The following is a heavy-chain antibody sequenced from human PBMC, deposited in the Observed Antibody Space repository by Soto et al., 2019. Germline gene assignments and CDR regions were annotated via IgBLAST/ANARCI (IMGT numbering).Heavy chain of an antibody. CDR3: AKAATYYDFWSGYRTYYYYYYGMDV. CDR2: ISGSGGST. CDR1: GFTFSSYA. Sequence: GSLRLSCAASGFTFSSYAMSWVRQAPGKGLEWVSAISGSGGSTYYADSVKGRFTISRDNSKNTLYLQMNSLRAEDTAVYYCAKAATYYDFWSGYRTYYYYYYGMDVWGQGTTVTVSS. V-gene: IGHV3-23*01. J-gene: IGHJ6*02. D-gene: IGHD3-3*01.